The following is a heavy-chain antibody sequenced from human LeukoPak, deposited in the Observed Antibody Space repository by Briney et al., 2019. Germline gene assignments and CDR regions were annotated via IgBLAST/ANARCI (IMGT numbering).Heavy chain of an antibody. J-gene: IGHJ4*02. D-gene: IGHD5-24*01. CDR3: ARDEAMATID. CDR1: GFTVSSNY. V-gene: IGHV3-53*01. Sequence: GGSLRLSCAASGFTVSSNYMSWVRQAPGKWLEWVSVIYSGGSTYYADSVKGRFTISRDNSKNTLYLQMNSLRAEGTAVYYCARDEAMATIDWGQGTLVTVSS. CDR2: IYSGGST.